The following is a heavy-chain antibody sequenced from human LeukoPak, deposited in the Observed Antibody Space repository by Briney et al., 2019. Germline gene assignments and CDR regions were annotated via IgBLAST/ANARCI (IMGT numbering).Heavy chain of an antibody. CDR2: LHADGNEK. CDR1: GFSLSGYW. V-gene: IGHV3-7*01. J-gene: IGHJ4*02. Sequence: PSGGSLRLSCAAYGFSLSGYWMSWVRQAPGKGREWVARLHADGNEKYFVYSVKGRFTVSRDNAKNSLYLQMNSLRVEDTAVYYCARGGYSFDYLGQGTLVTVSS. D-gene: IGHD5-12*01. CDR3: ARGGYSFDY.